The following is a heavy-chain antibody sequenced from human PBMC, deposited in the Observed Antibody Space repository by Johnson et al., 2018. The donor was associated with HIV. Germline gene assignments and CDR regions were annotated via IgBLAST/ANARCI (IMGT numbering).Heavy chain of an antibody. CDR2: TSNDGGNK. V-gene: IGHV3-30-3*01. Sequence: VHLVESGGGLVQPGGSLRLSCAASGFTFSHYSMHCVRQAPGKGLEWLAVTSNDGGNKYYSYSVKGRFTISRDNSKNSLYLQMNSLRDEDTAVYYCVTADRGSAWGQGTTVTVSS. CDR1: GFTFSHYS. CDR3: VTADRGSA. D-gene: IGHD1-26*01. J-gene: IGHJ3*01.